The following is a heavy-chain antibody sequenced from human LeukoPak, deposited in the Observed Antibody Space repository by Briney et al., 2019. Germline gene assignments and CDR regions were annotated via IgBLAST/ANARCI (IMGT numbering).Heavy chain of an antibody. CDR1: GFTFSIYG. CDR2: IIYTDNTI. Sequence: PGGSLRLSCAASGFTFSIYGMHWVRQAPGKGLEWVSYIIYTDNTIYYADSVKGRFTVSRDNAKNSLYLHMNSLRAEDTAVYYCARARVWSGWTEGDFWGQGTLVTVSS. D-gene: IGHD3-3*01. J-gene: IGHJ4*02. CDR3: ARARVWSGWTEGDF. V-gene: IGHV3-48*04.